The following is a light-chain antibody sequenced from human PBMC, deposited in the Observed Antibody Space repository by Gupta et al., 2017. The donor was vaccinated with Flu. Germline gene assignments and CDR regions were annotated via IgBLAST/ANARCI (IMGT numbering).Light chain of an antibody. Sequence: PSSLSASLGDRVTITCQASQDIGNSLNWYQQRPGKAPRLLIYDVSNLQTGVPSRFSGGGSGADFTFSISSLQPEDFATYYCQHYDNLVFTFGPGTKVDVK. V-gene: IGKV1-33*01. CDR3: QHYDNLVFT. CDR1: QDIGNS. CDR2: DVS. J-gene: IGKJ3*01.